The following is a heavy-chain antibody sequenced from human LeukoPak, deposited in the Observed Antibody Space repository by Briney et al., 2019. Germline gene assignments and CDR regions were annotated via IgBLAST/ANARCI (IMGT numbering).Heavy chain of an antibody. J-gene: IGHJ6*03. CDR3: AKGRNDFWSGYYSNYYYYYMDV. V-gene: IGHV3-48*03. CDR2: ISSSGRTI. D-gene: IGHD3-3*01. CDR1: GFTFSSYE. Sequence: GGSLRLSCAASGFTFSSYEMNWVRQAPGKGLEWVSYISSSGRTIYYADSVKGRFTISRDNSKNTLYLQMNSLRAEDTAVYYCAKGRNDFWSGYYSNYYYYYMDVWGKGTTVTVSS.